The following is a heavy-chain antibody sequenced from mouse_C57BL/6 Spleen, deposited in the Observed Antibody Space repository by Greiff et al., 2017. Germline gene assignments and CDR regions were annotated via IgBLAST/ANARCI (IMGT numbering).Heavy chain of an antibody. Sequence: QVQLQQPGAELVKPGASVKLSCKASGYTFTSYWMHWVKQRPGQGLEWIGMIHPNSGSTNYNEKFKSKATLTVDKSSSTAYMQLSSLTSEDSAVYYCASADYGSYYFDYWGQGTTLTVSS. J-gene: IGHJ2*01. D-gene: IGHD2-4*01. CDR3: ASADYGSYYFDY. CDR1: GYTFTSYW. V-gene: IGHV1-64*01. CDR2: IHPNSGST.